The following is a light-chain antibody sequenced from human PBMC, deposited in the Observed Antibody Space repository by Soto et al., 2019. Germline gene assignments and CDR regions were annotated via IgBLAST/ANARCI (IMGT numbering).Light chain of an antibody. CDR1: SSNIGSNY. J-gene: IGLJ2*01. CDR3: AAWDDSLSCLV. V-gene: IGLV1-47*01. Sequence: QSVLTQPPSASGTPGQRVTISCSGSSSNIGSNYVFWYQHLPGTAPKLLIYRNNQRPSGVPDRFSGTTSGTSASLAISGLRSEDETDYYCAAWDDSLSCLVFGGGTKLTVL. CDR2: RNN.